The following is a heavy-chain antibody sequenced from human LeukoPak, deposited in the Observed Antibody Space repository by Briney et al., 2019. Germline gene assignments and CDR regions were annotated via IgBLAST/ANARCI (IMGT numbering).Heavy chain of an antibody. CDR3: SRSLDY. Sequence: GGSLRLSCAASGFPFSDYWMDWVRQAPGKGMEWVANINQDGSIQYYADSVRGRFIISRNNAKNSQYLQMYSLRAEDMAIYFCSRSLDYLGQGALVTVSS. CDR1: GFPFSDYW. V-gene: IGHV3-7*01. CDR2: INQDGSIQ. J-gene: IGHJ4*02.